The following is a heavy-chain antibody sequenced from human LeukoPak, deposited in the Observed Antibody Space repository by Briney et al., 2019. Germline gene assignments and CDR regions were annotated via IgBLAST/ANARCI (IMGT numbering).Heavy chain of an antibody. J-gene: IGHJ5*02. V-gene: IGHV3-74*01. CDR2: INIDGST. CDR1: GFTFRNYW. D-gene: IGHD3-10*01. Sequence: PGGSLRLSCAASGFTFRNYWMHWVGQAPGKGLVWVSRINIDGSTRYADSVEGRFTISRDNAKTTLYLQMNSLRGEDTAVYYCARAGGSGWFDPWGQGTLVTVSS. CDR3: ARAGGSGWFDP.